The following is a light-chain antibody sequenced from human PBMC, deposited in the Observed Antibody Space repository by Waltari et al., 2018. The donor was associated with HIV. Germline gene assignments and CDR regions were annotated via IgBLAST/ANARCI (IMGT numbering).Light chain of an antibody. CDR1: QSVRSY. CDR3: QQRSNWPLT. J-gene: IGKJ4*01. CDR2: DAS. V-gene: IGKV3-11*01. Sequence: EIVLTQSPATLSLSPRERATLSCRAIQSVRSYLAWYKQKPGQAPRLLIYDASNTATGIPARFSGIGSGTDFTLTISSLEPEDFAVYYCQQRSNWPLTFGGGTKVEIK.